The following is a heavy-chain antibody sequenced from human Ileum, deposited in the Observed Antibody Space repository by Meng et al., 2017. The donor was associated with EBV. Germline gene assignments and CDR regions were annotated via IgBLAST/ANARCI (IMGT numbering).Heavy chain of an antibody. J-gene: IGHJ4*02. CDR2: IHHGGTT. V-gene: IGHV4-4*02. CDR1: GDSISSNNW. D-gene: IGHD3-16*01. CDR3: ARGSDYVWGI. Sequence: QLQLQDSGPVQVNPSGPLPPTCAVSGDSISSNNWWSWVRPSPGKGLEWIAEIHHGGTTTYNPSLKSRVTISVDKSENHFSLKLTSVTAADTAVYYCARGSDYVWGIWGQGTLVTVPS.